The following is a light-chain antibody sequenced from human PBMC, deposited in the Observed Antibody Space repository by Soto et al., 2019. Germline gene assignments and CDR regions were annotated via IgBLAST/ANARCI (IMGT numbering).Light chain of an antibody. Sequence: EIVMTQSPATLSLSPGERATLSCRASQSVGSNLAWYQQKPGQAPRLLIYGASSRATGVPARFSGSGSGTEFTLTISSLQSEDFALYYCQQYRGWFGTFGQGTKVEIQ. CDR3: QQYRGWFGT. CDR1: QSVGSN. J-gene: IGKJ1*01. V-gene: IGKV3-15*01. CDR2: GAS.